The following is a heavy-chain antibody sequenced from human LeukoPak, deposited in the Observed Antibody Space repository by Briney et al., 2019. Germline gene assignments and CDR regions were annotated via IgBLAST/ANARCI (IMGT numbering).Heavy chain of an antibody. CDR3: ARHGPGYSSGWYRENEAFDY. V-gene: IGHV4-59*08. CDR1: GGSFSSYY. D-gene: IGHD6-19*01. CDR2: IYYSGST. Sequence: PSETLSLTCAVYGGSFSSYYWSWIRQPPGKGLGWIGYIYYSGSTNYNPSLKSRVTISVDTSKNQFSLKLSSVTAADTAVYYCARHGPGYSSGWYRENEAFDYWGQGTLVTVSS. J-gene: IGHJ4*02.